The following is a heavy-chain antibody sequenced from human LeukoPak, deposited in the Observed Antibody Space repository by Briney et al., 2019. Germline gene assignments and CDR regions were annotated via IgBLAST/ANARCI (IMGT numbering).Heavy chain of an antibody. CDR2: IYTSGST. V-gene: IGHV4-4*07. Sequence: SETLSLTCTVSGGPISSYYWTWIRQPAGKGLEWIGRIYTSGSTNYNPSRRSRVTMSVDTSKNQFSLKLSSVAAADTAVYYCARDLPGVGDYLIYWGQGTLVTVSS. D-gene: IGHD4-17*01. J-gene: IGHJ4*02. CDR1: GGPISSYY. CDR3: ARDLPGVGDYLIY.